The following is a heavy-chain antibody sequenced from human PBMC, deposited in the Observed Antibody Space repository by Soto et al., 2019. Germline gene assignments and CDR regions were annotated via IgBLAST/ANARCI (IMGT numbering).Heavy chain of an antibody. CDR1: GGSISPYY. CDR2: IYHTGVT. CDR3: ARYYCTSDTCYYFDY. Sequence: PSETLSLTCTVSGGSISPYYWSWIRQTPGKGPEWIGYIYHTGVTNYNPSLKSRVSFSLDTSKNQFSLKLISVTAADTAMYYCARYYCTSDTCYYFDYWGQGTLVTVSS. V-gene: IGHV4-59*01. J-gene: IGHJ4*02. D-gene: IGHD2-2*01.